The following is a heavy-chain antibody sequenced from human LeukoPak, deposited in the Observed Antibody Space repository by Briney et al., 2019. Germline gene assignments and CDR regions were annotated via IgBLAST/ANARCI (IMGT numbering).Heavy chain of an antibody. V-gene: IGHV3-33*01. Sequence: GGPLRLSCAASGFTFSSHGMHWARHAPGKRLEWVAVIWYDESNKYYADSVKGRFTISRDNSKSTLYLQMNSLRAEDTAVYYCARDPGYCSSTSCYPVFDYWGQGTLVTVSS. J-gene: IGHJ4*02. CDR2: IWYDESNK. CDR3: ARDPGYCSSTSCYPVFDY. D-gene: IGHD2-2*03. CDR1: GFTFSSHG.